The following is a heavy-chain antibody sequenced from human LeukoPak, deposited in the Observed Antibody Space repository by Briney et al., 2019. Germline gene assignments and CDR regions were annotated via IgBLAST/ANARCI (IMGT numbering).Heavy chain of an antibody. CDR2: ISAYNGNT. D-gene: IGHD2-2*01. Sequence: ASVKVSCKASGYTFTSYGISWVRQAPEQGLEWMGWISAYNGNTNYAQKLQGRVTMTTDTSTSTAYMELRSLRSDDTAVYYCARDCSSTSCYDHYCYYGMDVWGQGTTVTVSS. J-gene: IGHJ6*02. CDR1: GYTFTSYG. V-gene: IGHV1-18*01. CDR3: ARDCSSTSCYDHYCYYGMDV.